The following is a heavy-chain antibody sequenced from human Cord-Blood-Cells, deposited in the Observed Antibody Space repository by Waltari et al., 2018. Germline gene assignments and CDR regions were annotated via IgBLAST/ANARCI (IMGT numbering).Heavy chain of an antibody. J-gene: IGHJ3*02. V-gene: IGHV3-15*01. D-gene: IGHD1-7*01. Sequence: EVQLVESGGGLVKPGGSLRLSCAASGFTFSNAWMSWVRQAPGKGLEWVGRIKSKTDGGRTDYAAPVKGRFTISRDDSKNTLYLQMNSLKTEDTAVYYCTTVITGTLGIDIWGQGTMVTVSS. CDR3: TTVITGTLGIDI. CDR2: IKSKTDGGRT. CDR1: GFTFSNAW.